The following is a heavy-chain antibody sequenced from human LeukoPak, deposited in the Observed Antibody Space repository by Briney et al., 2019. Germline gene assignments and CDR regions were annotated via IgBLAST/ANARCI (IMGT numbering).Heavy chain of an antibody. J-gene: IGHJ4*02. D-gene: IGHD1-26*01. Sequence: NTSGTLSLTCTVSGDSINSLDLWSWVRQPPGKGLEWIGEIYHSGSTNYNPSLKSRVTISVDKSKDQFSLKLSSVTAADTAVYYCARASIVGATPSGGDFDYWGQGTLVTVSS. CDR2: IYHSGST. V-gene: IGHV4-4*02. CDR3: ARASIVGATPSGGDFDY. CDR1: GDSINSLDL.